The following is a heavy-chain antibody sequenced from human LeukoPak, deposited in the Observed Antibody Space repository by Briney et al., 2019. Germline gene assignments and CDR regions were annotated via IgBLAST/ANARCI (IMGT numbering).Heavy chain of an antibody. J-gene: IGHJ4*02. CDR2: ISSSSGTI. Sequence: PGGSLRLSCAASRFIFSSYSMNWVRQAPGKGLEWLSYISSSSGTIYYADSVKGRFTISRDNAKNSLYLQMNSLRAEDTAVYYCARDVYSGYALGGFDYWGQGTLVTVSS. CDR3: ARDVYSGYALGGFDY. CDR1: RFIFSSYS. V-gene: IGHV3-48*01. D-gene: IGHD5-12*01.